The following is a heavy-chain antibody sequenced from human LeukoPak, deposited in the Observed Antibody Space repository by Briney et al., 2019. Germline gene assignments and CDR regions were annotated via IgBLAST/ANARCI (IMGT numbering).Heavy chain of an antibody. CDR2: INHGGST. V-gene: IGHV4-34*01. Sequence: SETLSLTCAVYGGSFSGYYWSWIRQPPGKGLEWIGEINHGGSTNYNPSLKSRVTISVDTSKNQFSLKLSSVTAADTAVYYCATENIVAVPAAAYNWFDPWGQGTLVTVSS. CDR3: ATENIVAVPAAAYNWFDP. J-gene: IGHJ5*02. D-gene: IGHD2-2*01. CDR1: GGSFSGYY.